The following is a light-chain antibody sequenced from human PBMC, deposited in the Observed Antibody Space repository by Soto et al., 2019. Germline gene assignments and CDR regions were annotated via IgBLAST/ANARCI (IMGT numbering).Light chain of an antibody. Sequence: VITQSPVTLSVSPGERATLSCRASQSVSSELAWYRQKPGQAPNLLIFGASKRATGIPDRFSGSGSGRDFTLTISGLEPQEFAGYYGQQRRSWPPTITFGQGTRLEIK. CDR3: QQRRSWPPTIT. CDR1: QSVSSE. J-gene: IGKJ5*01. CDR2: GAS. V-gene: IGKV3-11*02.